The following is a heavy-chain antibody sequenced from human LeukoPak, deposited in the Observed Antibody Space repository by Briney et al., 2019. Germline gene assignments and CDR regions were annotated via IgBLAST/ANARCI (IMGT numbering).Heavy chain of an antibody. J-gene: IGHJ4*02. V-gene: IGHV1-2*02. D-gene: IGHD5-12*01. Sequence: GASVKVSCKASGYTFSDYYMHWLRQAPGQGIESIGGINPNSGATGYAQKFQGRVKMTRDTSISTADMELNSLRSDDTDMYYCSRGSALNRAYSGYDPPFHYWGQGTLVAVSS. CDR3: SRGSALNRAYSGYDPPFHY. CDR1: GYTFSDYY. CDR2: INPNSGAT.